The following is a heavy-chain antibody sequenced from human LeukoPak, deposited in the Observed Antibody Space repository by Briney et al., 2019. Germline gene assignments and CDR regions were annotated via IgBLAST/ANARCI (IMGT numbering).Heavy chain of an antibody. CDR1: GFTFTGYY. V-gene: IGHV1-2*02. J-gene: IGHJ4*02. Sequence: ASARVSCKASGFTFTGYYMHWVRQAPGQGLEWMGWINPNSGGTNYAQKFQGRVTMTRDTSISTAYMELSRLRSDDTAVYYCARDYLFSPGYPVLYFDYWGQGNLVTVSS. D-gene: IGHD1-1*01. CDR2: INPNSGGT. CDR3: ARDYLFSPGYPVLYFDY.